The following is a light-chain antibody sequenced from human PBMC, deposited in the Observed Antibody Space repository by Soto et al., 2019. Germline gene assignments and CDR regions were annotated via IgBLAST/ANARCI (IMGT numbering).Light chain of an antibody. J-gene: IGKJ5*01. CDR3: QQRSNWPIT. CDR1: QSVSKY. V-gene: IGKV3-11*01. Sequence: EIVVTHSPATLSLSPGERATLSCRTSQSVSKYFAWYQQKPGRAPRLLIYDASSRATGVPARFIGSGSGTDFTLTISSLEPEDFAIYYCQQRSNWPITFGQGTRLEIK. CDR2: DAS.